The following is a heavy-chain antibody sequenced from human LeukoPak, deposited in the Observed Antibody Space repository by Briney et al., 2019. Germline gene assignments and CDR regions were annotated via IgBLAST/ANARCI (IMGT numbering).Heavy chain of an antibody. V-gene: IGHV3-7*01. CDR1: GFTFSSYW. CDR3: ARGFSSGPDDS. Sequence: PGGSLRLSCAASGFTFSSYWMSWVRQAPGKGLEWVANIKQDGSEKYYVDSVRGRFTISRDNAKNSLYLQMNSLRADDTAVFYCARGFSSGPDDSWGQGTLVTVSS. J-gene: IGHJ5*01. CDR2: IKQDGSEK. D-gene: IGHD6-19*01.